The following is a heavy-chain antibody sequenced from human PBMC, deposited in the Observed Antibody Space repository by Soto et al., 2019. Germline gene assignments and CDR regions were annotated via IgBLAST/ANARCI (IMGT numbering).Heavy chain of an antibody. Sequence: QVQLVQSGAELKKPGASVKVSCKASGYVFTSYGISWVRQAPGQALEWMGWISIYHAYSHSAKKFQGRVTMTTDTSTPTAYRELRSLTSDETAVYYCARNWATSGMDVWGQGTTVTVSS. CDR3: ARNWATSGMDV. J-gene: IGHJ6*02. D-gene: IGHD7-27*01. V-gene: IGHV1-18*04. CDR1: GYVFTSYG. CDR2: ISIYHAYS.